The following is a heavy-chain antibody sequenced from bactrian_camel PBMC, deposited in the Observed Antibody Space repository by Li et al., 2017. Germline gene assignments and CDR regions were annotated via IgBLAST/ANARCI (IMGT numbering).Heavy chain of an antibody. CDR2: IVPATGTT. CDR3: AANKPPCYYSETLAAQADDFNH. Sequence: HVQLVESGGGSVNAGGSLTLSCAASGSGYISGTACMGWFRQVPGKEREGVAAIVPATGTTFYSDSVKGRFTISKDTAKNTLYLQMDNLKPEDTAMYYCAANKPPCYYSETLAAQADDFNHWGQGTQVTVS. J-gene: IGHJ4*01. V-gene: IGHV3S54*01. CDR1: GSGYISGTAC. D-gene: IGHD2*01.